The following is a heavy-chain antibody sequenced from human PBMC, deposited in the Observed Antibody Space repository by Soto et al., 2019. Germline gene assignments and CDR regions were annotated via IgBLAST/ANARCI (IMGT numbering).Heavy chain of an antibody. CDR2: ISSSSSYT. CDR3: ARDKQKGHYYYGMDV. J-gene: IGHJ6*02. Sequence: QVQLVESGGGLVKPGGSLRLSCAASGFTFSDYYMSWIRQAPGKGLEGVSYISSSSSYTNYADSVKGRFTISRDNAKNSLYLQMNSLRAEDTAVYYCARDKQKGHYYYGMDVWGQGTTVTVSS. V-gene: IGHV3-11*06. D-gene: IGHD6-13*01. CDR1: GFTFSDYY.